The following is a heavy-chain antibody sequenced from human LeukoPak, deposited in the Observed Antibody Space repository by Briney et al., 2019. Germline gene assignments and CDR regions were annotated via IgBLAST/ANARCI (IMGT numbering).Heavy chain of an antibody. V-gene: IGHV3-23*01. J-gene: IGHJ4*02. CDR3: ATKPAGNYPYDY. D-gene: IGHD3-22*01. CDR2: SSTDGDT. CDR1: GFTFTSAP. Sequence: PGGSLRLSCVLSGFTFTSAPMNWVRQAPGKGLAWVSTSSTDGDTYYADSVKGRFTISRDNSKNTVHLQMTSLRVEDTAVYYCATKPAGNYPYDYWGQGTLVIVSP.